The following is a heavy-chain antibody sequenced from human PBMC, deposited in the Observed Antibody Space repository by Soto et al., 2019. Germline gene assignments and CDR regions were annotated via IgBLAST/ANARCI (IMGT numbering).Heavy chain of an antibody. D-gene: IGHD6-6*01. V-gene: IGHV4-59*01. CDR1: GGSIISYY. Sequence: SATLYLTCTVSGGSIISYYWSWIRQPPGKGLEWIGYIYYSGSTNYNPSLKSRVTISVDTSKNQFSLKLSSVTAADTAVYYCARSVEQLFLFDYWGQGTLVTVSS. CDR3: ARSVEQLFLFDY. CDR2: IYYSGST. J-gene: IGHJ4*02.